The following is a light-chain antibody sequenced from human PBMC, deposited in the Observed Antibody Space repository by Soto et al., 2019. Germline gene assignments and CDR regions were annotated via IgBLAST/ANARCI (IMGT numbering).Light chain of an antibody. CDR2: AAS. CDR1: QGISSY. CDR3: QQLNSYPLT. Sequence: DIQLTQSPSFLCASVGDRVTITCRASQGISSYLAWYQQKPGKAPKLLIYAASTLQSGVPSRFSGSGSGTEFTLTISSLQPEDFATYYCQQLNSYPLTLGGGTKVEIK. V-gene: IGKV1-9*01. J-gene: IGKJ4*01.